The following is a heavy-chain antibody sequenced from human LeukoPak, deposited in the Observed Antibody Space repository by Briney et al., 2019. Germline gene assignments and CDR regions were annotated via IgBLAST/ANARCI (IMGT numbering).Heavy chain of an antibody. CDR2: ISYDGSNK. CDR1: GFTFSSYG. V-gene: IGHV3-30*18. CDR3: AKAYGRYCSSTSCYGNWFDP. J-gene: IGHJ5*02. Sequence: AGGSLRLSCAASGFTFSSYGMHWVRQAPGKGLEWLAVISYDGSNKYYADSVKGRFTISRDNSKNTLYLQMNSLRAEDAAVYYCAKAYGRYCSSTSCYGNWFDPWGQGTLVTVSS. D-gene: IGHD2-2*01.